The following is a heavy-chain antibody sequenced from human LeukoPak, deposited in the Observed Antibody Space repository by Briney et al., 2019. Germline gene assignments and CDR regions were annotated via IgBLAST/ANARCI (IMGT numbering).Heavy chain of an antibody. Sequence: GGSLRLSCAASGLTFSSHWMSWVRQAPGKGLEWVANIKQDGKEKYYVDSVKGRFTISRDNAKNSLYLQMNTLRAEDTAVYYCASPRGYGYYFDYWGQGTLVTVSS. J-gene: IGHJ4*02. D-gene: IGHD5-12*01. CDR2: IKQDGKEK. CDR1: GLTFSSHW. V-gene: IGHV3-7*01. CDR3: ASPRGYGYYFDY.